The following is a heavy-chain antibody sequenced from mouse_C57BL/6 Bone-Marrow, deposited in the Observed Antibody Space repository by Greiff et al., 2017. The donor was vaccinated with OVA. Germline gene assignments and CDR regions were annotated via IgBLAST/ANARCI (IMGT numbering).Heavy chain of an antibody. CDR1: GYSITSGYY. V-gene: IGHV3-6*01. CDR2: ISYDGSN. Sequence: VQLQESGPGLVKPSQSLSLTCSVTGYSITSGYYWNWIRQFPGNKLEWMGYISYDGSNNYNPSLKNRISITRDTSKNQFFLKLNSVTTEDTATYYCAREGLWYGRVYAMDYWGQGTSVTVSS. CDR3: AREGLWYGRVYAMDY. D-gene: IGHD1-1*01. J-gene: IGHJ4*01.